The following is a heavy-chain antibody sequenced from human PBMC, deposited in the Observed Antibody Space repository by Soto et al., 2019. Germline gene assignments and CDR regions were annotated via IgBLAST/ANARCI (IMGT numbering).Heavy chain of an antibody. CDR3: ARIRGYGSGSYALSCYYGMDV. Sequence: QVTLKESGPVLVKPTETLTLTCTVSGFSLSNARMGVSWIRQPPGKALEWLAHIFSNDEKSYSTSLKSRLTISKDTSKSQVVLTMTNMDPVDTATYYCARIRGYGSGSYALSCYYGMDVWGQGTTVTVSS. D-gene: IGHD3-10*01. J-gene: IGHJ6*02. V-gene: IGHV2-26*01. CDR1: GFSLSNARMG. CDR2: IFSNDEK.